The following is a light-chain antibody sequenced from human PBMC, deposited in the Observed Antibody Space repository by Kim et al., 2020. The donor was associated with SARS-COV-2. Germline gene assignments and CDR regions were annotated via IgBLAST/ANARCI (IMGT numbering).Light chain of an antibody. Sequence: QTVTTYCTGSSCNIGADYDMHWYQQFPGTAPKLIIYGHNYRPSGVPDRFSGSKSGTSASLAISRLQPEDEADYYCQSYDSRLSASVFGGGTQLTVL. V-gene: IGLV1-40*01. CDR1: SCNIGADYD. J-gene: IGLJ3*02. CDR2: GHN. CDR3: QSYDSRLSASV.